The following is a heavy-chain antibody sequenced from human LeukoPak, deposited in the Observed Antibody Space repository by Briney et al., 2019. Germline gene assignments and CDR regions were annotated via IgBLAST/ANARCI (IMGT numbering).Heavy chain of an antibody. CDR1: GGTFSSYA. J-gene: IGHJ4*02. CDR3: ARDRGYSVYDRSDY. CDR2: IIPIFGTS. D-gene: IGHD5/OR15-5a*01. Sequence: SVKVSCKASGGTFSSYAISWVRQAPGQGLEWMGGIIPIFGTSNYAQKFQGRVTITTDESTSTAYMELSSLRSEDTAVYYCARDRGYSVYDRSDYWGQGTLVTVSS. V-gene: IGHV1-69*05.